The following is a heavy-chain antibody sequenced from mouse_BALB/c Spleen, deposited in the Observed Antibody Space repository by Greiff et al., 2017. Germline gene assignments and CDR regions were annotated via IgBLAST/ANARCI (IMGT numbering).Heavy chain of an antibody. V-gene: IGHV1-67*01. CDR3: ARGTDYAMDY. CDR2: ISTYYGNT. D-gene: IGHD2-14*01. Sequence: QVQLQQSGPELVRPGVSVKISCKGSSYTFTDYAMHWVKQSHAKSLEWIGVISTYYGNTNYNQKFKGKATMTVDKSSSTAYMELARLTAEDSAVYYCARGTDYAMDYWGQGTAVTVSS. CDR1: SYTFTDYA. J-gene: IGHJ4*01.